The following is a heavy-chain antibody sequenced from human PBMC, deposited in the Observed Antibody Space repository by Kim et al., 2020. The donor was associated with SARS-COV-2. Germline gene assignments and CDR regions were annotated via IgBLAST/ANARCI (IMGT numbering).Heavy chain of an antibody. J-gene: IGHJ4*02. CDR2: INPNSGGT. CDR3: AREVAVGNWNLHHQYYFDY. V-gene: IGHV1-2*02. CDR1: GYTFTGYY. Sequence: ASVKVSCKASGYTFTGYYMHWVRQAPGQGLEWMGWINPNSGGTNYAQKFQGRVTMTRDTSISTAYMELSRLRSDDTAVYYCAREVAVGNWNLHHQYYFDYWGQGTLVTVSP. D-gene: IGHD1-20*01.